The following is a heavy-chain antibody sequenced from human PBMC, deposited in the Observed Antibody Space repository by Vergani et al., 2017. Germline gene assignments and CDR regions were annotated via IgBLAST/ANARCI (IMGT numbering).Heavy chain of an antibody. CDR2: IYCSGST. Sequence: QVQLQESGPGLVKPSETLSLTCTVSGGSISSYYWSWIRQPPGKGLEWIGYIYCSGSTNYNPSLKSRVTISVDTSKNQFSLKLCSVTAADTAVYYCAGDPDTAMAPGWFDPWGQGTLVTVSS. V-gene: IGHV4-59*01. J-gene: IGHJ5*02. CDR3: AGDPDTAMAPGWFDP. CDR1: GGSISSYY. D-gene: IGHD5-18*01.